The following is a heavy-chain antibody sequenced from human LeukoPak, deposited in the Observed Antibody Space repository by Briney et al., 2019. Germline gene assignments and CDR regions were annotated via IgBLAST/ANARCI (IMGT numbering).Heavy chain of an antibody. CDR3: ARGNWNYASFWFDP. V-gene: IGHV4-59*01. Sequence: SETLSLTCTVSGGSISSYYWSWIRQPPGKGLEWIGYTSYSGSTNYNPSLKSRVSISVETSKNQFSLKLSSVTAADTAVYYCARGNWNYASFWFDPWGQGTLVTVSS. J-gene: IGHJ5*02. CDR2: TSYSGST. CDR1: GGSISSYY. D-gene: IGHD1-7*01.